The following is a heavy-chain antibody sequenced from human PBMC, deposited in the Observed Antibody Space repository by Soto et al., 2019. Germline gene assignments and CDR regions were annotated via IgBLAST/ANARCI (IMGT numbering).Heavy chain of an antibody. D-gene: IGHD1-1*01. CDR3: AKEATNINNFDY. Sequence: GGSLRLSCAASGFNFDNYEMNWVRQAPGKGLEWVSYISSSGSTTYYGESVKGRFTISRDNAKNSLYLQMNSLRAEDTAVYYCAKEATNINNFDYWGQGTLVTVSS. J-gene: IGHJ4*02. V-gene: IGHV3-48*03. CDR1: GFNFDNYE. CDR2: ISSSGSTT.